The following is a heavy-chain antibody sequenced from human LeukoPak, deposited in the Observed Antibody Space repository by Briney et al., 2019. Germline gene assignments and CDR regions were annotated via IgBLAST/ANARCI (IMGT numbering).Heavy chain of an antibody. CDR1: GFTFSDYW. V-gene: IGHV3-7*01. CDR3: ARDGTAPGLYFDL. J-gene: IGHJ4*01. Sequence: GGSLRLSCAVSGFTFSDYWMNWSRQAPGKGLGWLASIRQDGGEKSYVDSVKGRFTISRDNTKNSLYLQMSSLRGEDTGVYYCARDGTAPGLYFDLWGQGTLVTGSS. CDR2: IRQDGGEK. D-gene: IGHD6-13*01.